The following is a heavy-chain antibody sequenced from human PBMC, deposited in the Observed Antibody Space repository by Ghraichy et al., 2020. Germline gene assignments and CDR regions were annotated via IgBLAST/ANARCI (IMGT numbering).Heavy chain of an antibody. J-gene: IGHJ6*03. CDR3: AREGGETSAYYYYMDV. CDR1: GESITNFF. CDR2: IDYTGNS. Sequence: SETLSLTCSVSGESITNFFWSWIRQPPGKGLEWIGYIDYTGNSIYNPFLESRVSISRDTSKNQFSLNLRSVTAADTAVYYCAREGGETSAYYYYMDVWGNGTTVIVSS. V-gene: IGHV4-59*01. D-gene: IGHD3-16*01.